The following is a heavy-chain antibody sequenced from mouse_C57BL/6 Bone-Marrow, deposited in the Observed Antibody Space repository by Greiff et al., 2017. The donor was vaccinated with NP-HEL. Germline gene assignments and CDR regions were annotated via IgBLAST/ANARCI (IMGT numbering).Heavy chain of an antibody. V-gene: IGHV1-15*01. J-gene: IGHJ1*03. CDR3: TRIYDGYPHWYFDV. D-gene: IGHD2-3*01. CDR2: IDPETGGT. Sequence: VQLQQPGAELVMPGASVTLSCKASGYTFTDYEMHWVKQTPVHGLEWIGAIDPETGGTAYNQKFKGKAILTADKSSSTAYMELRSLTSEDSAVYYCTRIYDGYPHWYFDVWGTGTTVTVSS. CDR1: GYTFTDYE.